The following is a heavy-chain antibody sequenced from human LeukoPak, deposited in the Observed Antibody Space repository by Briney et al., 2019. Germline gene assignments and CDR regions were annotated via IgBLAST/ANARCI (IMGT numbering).Heavy chain of an antibody. CDR2: IYYSGST. Sequence: SETLSLTCAVYGESFSGYYWSWIRQPPGKGLEWIGSIYYSGSTYYNPSLKSRVTISVDTSKNQFSLKLSSVTAADTAVYYCARVGYYYGSGSYYLDYWGRGTLVTVSS. CDR3: ARVGYYYGSGSYYLDY. J-gene: IGHJ4*02. V-gene: IGHV4-34*01. D-gene: IGHD3-10*01. CDR1: GESFSGYY.